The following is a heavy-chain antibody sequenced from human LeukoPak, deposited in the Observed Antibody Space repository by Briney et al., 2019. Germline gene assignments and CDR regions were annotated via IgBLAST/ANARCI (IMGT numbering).Heavy chain of an antibody. J-gene: IGHJ4*02. V-gene: IGHV4-31*03. D-gene: IGHD2-15*01. CDR1: GGSISSGGYY. Sequence: PSQTLSLTCTVSGGSISSGGYYWSWIRQHPGKGLEWIGYVYYSGSTYYNPSLKSRVTISVDTSKNQFPLKLSSVTAADTAVYYCARHSCSGVSCRIFDYWGQGTLVTVSS. CDR2: VYYSGST. CDR3: ARHSCSGVSCRIFDY.